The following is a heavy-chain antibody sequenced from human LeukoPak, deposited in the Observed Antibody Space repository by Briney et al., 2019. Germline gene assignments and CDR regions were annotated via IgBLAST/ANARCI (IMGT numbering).Heavy chain of an antibody. J-gene: IGHJ5*02. V-gene: IGHV4-30-4*01. CDR2: IYYSGST. Sequence: PSQTLSLTCTVSGGSIRSGDYYWSWIRQPPGKGLEWIGCIYYSGSTYYNPSLKSRVTISVDTSKNQFSLKLSSVTAADTAVYYCTRGLPFSSGSYPTNWFDPWGQGTLVTVSS. CDR3: TRGLPFSSGSYPTNWFDP. CDR1: GGSIRSGDYY. D-gene: IGHD3-10*01.